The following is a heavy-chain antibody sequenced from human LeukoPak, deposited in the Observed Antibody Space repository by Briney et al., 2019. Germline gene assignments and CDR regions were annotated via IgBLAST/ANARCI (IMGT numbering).Heavy chain of an antibody. Sequence: GGSLRLSCAASGFTFSSNAMHWVRQAPGKGLEWVAFISYDGTSKYFADSVKGRFTISRDNSKNTLYLQMNSLKAEDTAVYYCAKDSFPGANWGQGTLVTVSS. CDR1: GFTFSSNA. CDR2: ISYDGTSK. V-gene: IGHV3-30*18. D-gene: IGHD2/OR15-2a*01. CDR3: AKDSFPGAN. J-gene: IGHJ4*02.